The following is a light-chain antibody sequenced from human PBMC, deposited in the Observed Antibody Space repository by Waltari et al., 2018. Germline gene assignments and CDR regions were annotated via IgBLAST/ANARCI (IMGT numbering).Light chain of an antibody. CDR3: HQYRAYPWT. CDR1: QSIDSW. J-gene: IGKJ1*01. V-gene: IGKV1-5*03. Sequence: DIQMTQSPSILSASVGDTVTITCRASQSIDSWLAWYQQRPGTVPKLLIYKASTSGSGVPSRFSGSESGTEFSLTISSLQPEDSAIYFCHQYRAYPWTLGRGTKVEIK. CDR2: KAS.